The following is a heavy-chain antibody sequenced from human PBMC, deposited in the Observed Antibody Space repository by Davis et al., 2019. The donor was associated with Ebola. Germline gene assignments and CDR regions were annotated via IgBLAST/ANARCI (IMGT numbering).Heavy chain of an antibody. J-gene: IGHJ6*02. CDR1: GFTFSSYA. V-gene: IGHV3-30-3*01. Sequence: GESLKISCAASGFTFSSYAMHWVRQAPGKGLEWVAVISYDGSNKYYADSVKGRFTISRDNAKNSLYLQMNSLRAEDTAVYYCARAIEGYYYYYGMDVWGQGTTVTVSS. CDR2: ISYDGSNK. CDR3: ARAIEGYYYYYGMDV.